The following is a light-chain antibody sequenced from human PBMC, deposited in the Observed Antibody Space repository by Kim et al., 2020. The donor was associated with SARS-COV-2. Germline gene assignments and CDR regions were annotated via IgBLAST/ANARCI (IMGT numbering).Light chain of an antibody. V-gene: IGLV3-27*01. Sequence: VSSGQTARITCSGDVLAKKYARWFQQKPGQAPVLVIYKDSELPSGIPDRFSGSSSGTTVTLTISGAQVEDEADYYCYSAADNNTWLFGGGTQLTVL. CDR2: KDS. CDR3: YSAADNNTWL. J-gene: IGLJ3*02. CDR1: VLAKKY.